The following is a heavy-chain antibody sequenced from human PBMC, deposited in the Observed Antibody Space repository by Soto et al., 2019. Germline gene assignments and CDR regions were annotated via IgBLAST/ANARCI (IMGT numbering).Heavy chain of an antibody. CDR3: ASPKIAFYNWFDP. Sequence: QLQLQESGPGLVKPSETLSLTCTVSGGSISSSSYYWGWIRQPPGKGLEWIGSIYYSGSTYYNPSLKIRATISVDTSKNHFSLKLSSVTAADTAVYYCASPKIAFYNWFDPWGQGTLVTVSS. J-gene: IGHJ5*02. V-gene: IGHV4-39*02. CDR1: GGSISSSSYY. D-gene: IGHD3-3*02. CDR2: IYYSGST.